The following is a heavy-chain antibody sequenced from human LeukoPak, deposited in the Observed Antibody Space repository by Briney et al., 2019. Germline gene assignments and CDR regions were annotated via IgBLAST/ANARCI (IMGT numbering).Heavy chain of an antibody. V-gene: IGHV4-34*01. CDR1: GGSFSGYY. CDR2: INHSGST. J-gene: IGHJ2*01. Sequence: SETLSLTCAVYGGSFSGYYWSWIRQPPGKGLEWIGEINHSGSTNYNPSLKSRVTISVDTSKNQFSLKLSSVTAADTAVYYCARDLFLEWLSLGYWYFDLWGRGTLVTVSS. D-gene: IGHD3-3*01. CDR3: ARDLFLEWLSLGYWYFDL.